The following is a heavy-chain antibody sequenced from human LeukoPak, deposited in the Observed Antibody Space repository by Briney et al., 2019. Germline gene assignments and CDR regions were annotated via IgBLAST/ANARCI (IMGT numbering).Heavy chain of an antibody. Sequence: PGGSLRLSCAASGFTFSSYAMSWVRQAPGKGREWVANIKQDGSEKYYVESVKGRFTISRDNAKNPLYLQMNSLRAEDTAVYYCARDRYEHYGMDVWGQGNTVTVSS. V-gene: IGHV3-7*01. CDR3: ARDRYEHYGMDV. CDR2: IKQDGSEK. J-gene: IGHJ6*02. D-gene: IGHD5-12*01. CDR1: GFTFSSYA.